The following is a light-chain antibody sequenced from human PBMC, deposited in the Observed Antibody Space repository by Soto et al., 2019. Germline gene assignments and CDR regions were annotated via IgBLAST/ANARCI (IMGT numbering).Light chain of an antibody. J-gene: IGKJ2*01. Sequence: DIQMTQSPSSLSASVGDRVTITCRASQSFDNYLNWYQQKPGKAPKLLIYATSNLQTGVPSRFSGSGSGTDFTLTISSLQLEDFATYYCQQSYTTPRTFGQGTKLEIK. V-gene: IGKV1-39*01. CDR2: ATS. CDR3: QQSYTTPRT. CDR1: QSFDNY.